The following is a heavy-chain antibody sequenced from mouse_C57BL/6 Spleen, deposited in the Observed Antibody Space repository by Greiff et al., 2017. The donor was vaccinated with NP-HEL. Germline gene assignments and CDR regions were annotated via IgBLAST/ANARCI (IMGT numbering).Heavy chain of an antibody. D-gene: IGHD2-3*01. Sequence: QVQLQQSGAELVRPGTSVKVSCKASGYAFTNSLIEWVKQRPGQGLAWIGVINPGSGGTNYNEKFKGKATLTADKSSSTAYMQLSSLTSEDSAVYFCARSGDGYYYAMDYWGQGTSVTVSS. J-gene: IGHJ4*01. CDR3: ARSGDGYYYAMDY. CDR1: GYAFTNSL. V-gene: IGHV1-54*01. CDR2: INPGSGGT.